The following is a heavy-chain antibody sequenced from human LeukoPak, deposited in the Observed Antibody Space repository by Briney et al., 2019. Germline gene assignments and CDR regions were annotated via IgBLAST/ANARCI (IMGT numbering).Heavy chain of an antibody. CDR3: TSHIVVVTATDY. Sequence: GSLRLSCAASGFTFSNAWMSWVRQAPGKGLEWVGRIKSKTDGGTTDYAAPVKGRFTISRDDSKNTLYLQMNSLKTEDTAVYYCTSHIVVVTATDYWGQGTLVTVSS. D-gene: IGHD2-21*02. CDR1: GFTFSNAW. CDR2: IKSKTDGGTT. J-gene: IGHJ4*02. V-gene: IGHV3-15*01.